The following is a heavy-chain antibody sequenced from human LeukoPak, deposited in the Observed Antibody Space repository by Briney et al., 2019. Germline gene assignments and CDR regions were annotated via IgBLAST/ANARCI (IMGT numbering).Heavy chain of an antibody. J-gene: IGHJ5*02. V-gene: IGHV1-69*13. CDR1: GYTFTGYY. CDR3: AREHIVVVTATHNWFDP. CDR2: IIPIFGTA. D-gene: IGHD2-21*02. Sequence: ASVKVSCKASGYTFTGYYMHWVRQAPGQGLEWMGGIIPIFGTANYAQKFQGRVTITADESTSTAYMELSSLRSEDTAVYYCAREHIVVVTATHNWFDPWGQGTLVTVSS.